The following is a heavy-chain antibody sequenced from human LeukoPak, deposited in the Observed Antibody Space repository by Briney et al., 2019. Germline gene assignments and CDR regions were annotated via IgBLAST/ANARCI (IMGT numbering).Heavy chain of an antibody. CDR1: GFTFSSYS. Sequence: GGSLRLSCAASGFTFSSYSMNWVRQAPGKGLEWVSSISSSSSYIYYADSVKGRFTISRDNAKNSLYLQMNSLRAEDTAVYYCARERGGFCSGNSCYKAFDIWGQGTMVTVSS. CDR2: ISSSSSYI. D-gene: IGHD2-2*02. V-gene: IGHV3-21*01. J-gene: IGHJ3*02. CDR3: ARERGGFCSGNSCYKAFDI.